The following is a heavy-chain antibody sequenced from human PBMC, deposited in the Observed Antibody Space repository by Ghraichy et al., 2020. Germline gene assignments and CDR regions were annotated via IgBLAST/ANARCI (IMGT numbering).Heavy chain of an antibody. V-gene: IGHV4-61*01. CDR3: ARMAYVLEWGNYRGL. D-gene: IGHD3-16*02. Sequence: SETLSLTCTVSGGSVSSGTYYWSWIRQPPGKGREWIGYIYYSGSTNYNPSLKSRVTISVDTSKNQFSRKLSSVTAADTAVYYCARMAYVLEWGNYRGLWGQETRVTVSS. CDR2: IYYSGST. J-gene: IGHJ4*02. CDR1: GGSVSSGTYY.